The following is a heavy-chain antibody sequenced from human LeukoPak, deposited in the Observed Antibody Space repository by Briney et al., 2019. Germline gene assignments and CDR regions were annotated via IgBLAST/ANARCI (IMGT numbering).Heavy chain of an antibody. CDR2: IRYDGSNK. Sequence: GGSLRLSCAASGFTFSSYGMHWVRQAPGKGLEWVAFIRYDGSNKYYADSVKGRFTISRDNAKNSLYLQMNSLRAEDTAVYYCARDLPYYLGAFDLWGQGTMVTVSS. J-gene: IGHJ3*01. CDR3: ARDLPYYLGAFDL. D-gene: IGHD3-10*01. CDR1: GFTFSSYG. V-gene: IGHV3-30*02.